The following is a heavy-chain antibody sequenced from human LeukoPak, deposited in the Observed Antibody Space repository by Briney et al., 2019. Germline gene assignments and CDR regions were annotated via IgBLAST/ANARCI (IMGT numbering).Heavy chain of an antibody. J-gene: IGHJ4*02. V-gene: IGHV4-31*03. Sequence: QTSETLSLTCTVSGGSISSGGYYWSWIRQHPGKGLEWIGYIYYSGSTYYNPSLKSRVTISVDTSKNQFSLNLSSVTAADTAVYYCARVGYTYGYADHWGQGTLVTVSS. CDR2: IYYSGST. D-gene: IGHD5-18*01. CDR1: GGSISSGGYY. CDR3: ARVGYTYGYADH.